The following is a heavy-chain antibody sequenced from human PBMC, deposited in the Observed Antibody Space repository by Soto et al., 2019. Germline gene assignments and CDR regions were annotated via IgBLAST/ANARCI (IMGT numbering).Heavy chain of an antibody. Sequence: GGSLRLSCTASGFTFSGYSMHWVRQAPGKGLEWVAVISYDGSNKYYADAVKGRFTISRDNSKNTLFLQMNSLRTDDTAVYFCTKIVVVAASWTVDTWGQGTMVTVSS. CDR3: TKIVVVAASWTVDT. J-gene: IGHJ5*02. D-gene: IGHD2-15*01. CDR2: ISYDGSNK. V-gene: IGHV3-30*03. CDR1: GFTFSGYS.